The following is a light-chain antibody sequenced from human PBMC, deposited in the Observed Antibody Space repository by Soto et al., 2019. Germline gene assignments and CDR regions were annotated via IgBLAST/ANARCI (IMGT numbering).Light chain of an antibody. CDR3: QQLRYSVT. J-gene: IGKJ4*01. CDR1: ESMSNC. Sequence: DIPMTQSPSTRPVSLGDRFPITFRASESMSNCLAWYQQKPGKAPKLLISGASSLQSGVPSRFSGSASGTDFTLTISSLVAEDFAVYYCQQLRYSVTFGGGTKVDI. CDR2: GAS. V-gene: IGKV1-5*01.